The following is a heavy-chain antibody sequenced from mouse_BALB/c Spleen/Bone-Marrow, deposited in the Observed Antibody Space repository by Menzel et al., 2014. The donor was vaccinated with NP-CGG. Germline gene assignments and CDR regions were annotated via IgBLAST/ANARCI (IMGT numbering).Heavy chain of an antibody. V-gene: IGHV2-9*02. J-gene: IGHJ2*01. D-gene: IGHD1-1*01. Sequence: QVQLKDSGPGLVAPSQSLSITCTVSGFSLTDYGVHWVRQPPGKGLEWLGIIGIGGSTNYNSALMSRLSIDKDNSKSQVFLKMNSLQTDDTAMYYCAGASYYYGSGYDYWGQGTTLTVSS. CDR3: AGASYYYGSGYDY. CDR2: IGIGGST. CDR1: GFSLTDYG.